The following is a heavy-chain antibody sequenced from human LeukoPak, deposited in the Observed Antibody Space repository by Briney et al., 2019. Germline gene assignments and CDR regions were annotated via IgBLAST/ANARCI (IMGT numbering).Heavy chain of an antibody. D-gene: IGHD3-10*01. CDR1: GFTFSSYA. V-gene: IGHV3-21*01. CDR3: AREPFSMARESTRNAFDI. Sequence: GGSLRLSCAASGFTFSSYAMSWVRQAPGKGLEWVSFISSSSSYTYYADSVRGRFTISRDNAGSSVNLRMNSLRAEDTAVYYCAREPFSMARESTRNAFDIWGQGTMVTVSS. J-gene: IGHJ3*02. CDR2: ISSSSSYT.